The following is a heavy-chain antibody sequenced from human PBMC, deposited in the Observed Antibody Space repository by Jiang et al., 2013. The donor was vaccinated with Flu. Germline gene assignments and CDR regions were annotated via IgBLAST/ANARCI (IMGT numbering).Heavy chain of an antibody. J-gene: IGHJ4*02. Sequence: VQLVESGGGLVQPGGSLRLSCAASGFTFSSYWMHWVRQAPGKGLVWVSRINSDGSSTSYADSVKGRFTISRDNAKNTLYLQMNSLRAEDTAVYYCASRNFWSGYLDYVGPGNPGHRLL. CDR1: GFTFSSYW. V-gene: IGHV3-74*01. D-gene: IGHD3-3*01. CDR3: ASRNFWSGYLDY. CDR2: INSDGSST.